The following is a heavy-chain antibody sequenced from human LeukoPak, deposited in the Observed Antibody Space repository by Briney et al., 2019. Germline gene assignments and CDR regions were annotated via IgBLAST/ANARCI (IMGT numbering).Heavy chain of an antibody. V-gene: IGHV3-74*01. CDR2: IKSDGSST. CDR1: GFTFSSYW. Sequence: GGSLRLSCAASGFTFSSYWMLWVRQAPGKGLVWVSRIKSDGSSTIYADSVKGRFTISRDNAKNTLYLQMNSLRSEDTAVYYCARVGCSSTSSYNDYYYYMDVWGKGTTVTVSS. J-gene: IGHJ6*03. CDR3: ARVGCSSTSSYNDYYYYMDV. D-gene: IGHD2-2*02.